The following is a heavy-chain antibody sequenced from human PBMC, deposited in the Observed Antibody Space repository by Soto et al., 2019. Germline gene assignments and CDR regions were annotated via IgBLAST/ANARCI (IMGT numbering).Heavy chain of an antibody. D-gene: IGHD1-7*01. V-gene: IGHV1-2*04. CDR1: GYTFTGYY. CDR2: INPNSGGT. Sequence: QVQLVQSGAEVTKPGAEVKFSCKASGYTFTGYYMHWVRQAPGQGLEWMGWINPNSGGTNYAQKFQGWVTMTRDTSISTAYMELSRLRSDDTAVYYCARAGRPKLELLYWFDPWGQGTLVTVSS. J-gene: IGHJ5*02. CDR3: ARAGRPKLELLYWFDP.